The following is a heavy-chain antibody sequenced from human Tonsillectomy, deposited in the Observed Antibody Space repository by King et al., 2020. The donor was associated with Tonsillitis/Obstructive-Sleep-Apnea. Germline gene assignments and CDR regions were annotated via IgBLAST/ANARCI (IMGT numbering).Heavy chain of an antibody. CDR1: VYAFTNYC. V-gene: IGHV1-46*01. Sequence: QLVQSGAEVKKPGASVKVSCKASVYAFTNYCMHWVRQAPGQGLECMGIIKPSIDITTSAQKFTGRGTVTRETSTSTVYLELSSLRSEDTAVYYCARDHYYGSGSYNYFDYWGQGTLVTVSS. CDR3: ARDHYYGSGSYNYFDY. D-gene: IGHD3-10*01. J-gene: IGHJ4*02. CDR2: IKPSIDIT.